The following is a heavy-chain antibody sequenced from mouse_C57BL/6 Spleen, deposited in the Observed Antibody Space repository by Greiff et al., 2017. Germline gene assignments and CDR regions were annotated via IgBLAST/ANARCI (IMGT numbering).Heavy chain of an antibody. CDR2: IDPNSGGT. J-gene: IGHJ3*01. D-gene: IGHD2-3*01. CDR1: GYTFTSYW. V-gene: IGHV1-72*01. Sequence: QVQLQQPGAELVKPGASVKLSCKASGYTFTSYWMHWVKQRPGRGLEWIGRIDPNSGGTKYNEKFKSKATLTVDKPSSTAYMQLSSLTSEDAAVYDCARHGGYRPFAYWGQGTLVTVSA. CDR3: ARHGGYRPFAY.